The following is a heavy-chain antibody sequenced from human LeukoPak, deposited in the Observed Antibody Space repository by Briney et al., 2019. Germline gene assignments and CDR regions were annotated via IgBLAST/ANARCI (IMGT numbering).Heavy chain of an antibody. CDR2: ISGSGGST. CDR3: AKIGWGMAHYDISQGYGMDV. J-gene: IGHJ6*02. V-gene: IGHV3-23*01. CDR1: GFTFSSYA. D-gene: IGHD3-9*01. Sequence: GGSLRLSCAASGFTFSSYAMSWVRQAPGKGLEWVSAISGSGGSTYYADSVKGRFTISRDNSKNTLYLQMNSLRAEDTAVYYCAKIGWGMAHYDISQGYGMDVWGQGTTVTVSS.